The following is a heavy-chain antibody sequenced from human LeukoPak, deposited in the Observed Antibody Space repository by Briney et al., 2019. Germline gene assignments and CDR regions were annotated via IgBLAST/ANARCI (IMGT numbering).Heavy chain of an antibody. J-gene: IGHJ6*02. V-gene: IGHV4-4*07. CDR3: ARERGAAYYDFWSGYSNGPYYYGMDV. D-gene: IGHD3-3*01. CDR2: IYTSGST. Sequence: PSETLSLTCTVSGGSISSYYWSWIRQPAGKGLEWIGRIYTSGSTNYNPSLKSRVTMSVDTSKNQFSLKLSSVTAADTAVYYCARERGAAYYDFWSGYSNGPYYYGMDVWGQGTTVTVSS. CDR1: GGSISSYY.